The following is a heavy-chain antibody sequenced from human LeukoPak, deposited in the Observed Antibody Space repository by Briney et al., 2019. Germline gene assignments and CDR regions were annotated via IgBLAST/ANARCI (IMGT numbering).Heavy chain of an antibody. CDR2: ISGSGGST. CDR1: EFTFSSYA. D-gene: IGHD3-3*01. J-gene: IGHJ5*02. CDR3: AKAEADFWSGYYYQTA. V-gene: IGHV3-23*01. Sequence: PGGSLRLSCAASEFTFSSYAMSWVRQAPGRGLEWVSAISGSGGSTYYADSVKGRFTISRDNSKNTLYLQMNSLRAEDTAVYYCAKAEADFWSGYYYQTAWGQGTLVTVSS.